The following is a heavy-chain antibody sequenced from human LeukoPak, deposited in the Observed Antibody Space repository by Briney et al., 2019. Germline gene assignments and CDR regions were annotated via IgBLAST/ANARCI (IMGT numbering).Heavy chain of an antibody. D-gene: IGHD6-6*01. V-gene: IGHV3-74*03. CDR2: INTDGSSI. CDR3: TRESSRGALEY. Sequence: VARINTDGSSIKYVDSVKGRFTISKDDAKSTLYLQMNSLRADDTAVYYCTRESSRGALEYWGQGILVTVSS. J-gene: IGHJ4*02.